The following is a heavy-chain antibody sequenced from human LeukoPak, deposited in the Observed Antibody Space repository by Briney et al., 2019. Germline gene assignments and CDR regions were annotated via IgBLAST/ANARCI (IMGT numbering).Heavy chain of an antibody. Sequence: DSVKGRFTISRDNAKNSLYLQMNSLRDEDTALYYCARPRDIRSSSSCPSFDYWGQGTLVTVSS. CDR3: ARPRDIRSSSSCPSFDY. D-gene: IGHD2-15*01. J-gene: IGHJ4*02. V-gene: IGHV3-20*03.